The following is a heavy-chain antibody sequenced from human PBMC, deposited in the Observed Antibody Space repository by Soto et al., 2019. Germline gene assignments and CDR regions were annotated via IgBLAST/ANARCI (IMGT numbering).Heavy chain of an antibody. Sequence: QVQLVESGGGVVQPGRSLRLSCAASGFTFSSYAMHWVRQAPGKGLEWVAVISYDGSNKYYADSVKGRFTISRDNSKNTLYLQMNSLRAEDTAVYYCARDPSDSSTYYFDHWGQGTLVTVSS. CDR1: GFTFSSYA. V-gene: IGHV3-30-3*01. D-gene: IGHD6-6*01. CDR2: ISYDGSNK. CDR3: ARDPSDSSTYYFDH. J-gene: IGHJ4*02.